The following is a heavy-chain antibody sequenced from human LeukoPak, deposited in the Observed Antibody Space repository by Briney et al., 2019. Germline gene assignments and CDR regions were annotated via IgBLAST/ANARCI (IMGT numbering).Heavy chain of an antibody. D-gene: IGHD6-6*01. Sequence: PGGSLRLSCAASGFTFSSYSMNWVRQAPGKGLEWVSSISSSSSYIYYADSVKGRFTISRDNAKNSLYLQMNSLRAEDTAVYYCVSRINLIAARPTSLSDYWGQGTLVTVSS. CDR2: ISSSSSYI. CDR3: VSRINLIAARPTSLSDY. J-gene: IGHJ4*02. CDR1: GFTFSSYS. V-gene: IGHV3-21*01.